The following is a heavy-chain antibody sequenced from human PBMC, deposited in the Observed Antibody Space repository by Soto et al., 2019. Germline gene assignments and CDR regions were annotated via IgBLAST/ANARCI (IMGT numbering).Heavy chain of an antibody. CDR1: GFTFSSYW. J-gene: IGHJ3*02. CDR3: ARELGSSWSEDAFDI. CDR2: IRQDGSKK. D-gene: IGHD6-13*01. V-gene: IGHV3-7*01. Sequence: GGSLRLSCAASGFTFSSYWMFWVRQAPGEGLEWVAVIRQDGSKKHYVDSVRGRFTISRDNSKKTLYLHMNSLRAEDTAVYYCARELGSSWSEDAFDIWGQGTMVTVSS.